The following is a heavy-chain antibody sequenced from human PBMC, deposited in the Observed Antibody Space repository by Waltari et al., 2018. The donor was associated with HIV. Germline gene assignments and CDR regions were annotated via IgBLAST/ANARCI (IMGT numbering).Heavy chain of an antibody. CDR3: AKDRLRGSSSSFDY. J-gene: IGHJ4*01. CDR1: GFPFSDYG. V-gene: IGHV3-30*18. CDR2: TSFDGGNT. Sequence: GGGVVQPGRSLRLSCAASGFPFSDYGMHWVRQAPGKGLEWVATTSFDGGNTYYADSVKGRFTISRDNSKNTLYLQMNSLRPDDTAVFYCAKDRLRGSSSSFDYWGHGTLVAVSS. D-gene: IGHD2-15*01.